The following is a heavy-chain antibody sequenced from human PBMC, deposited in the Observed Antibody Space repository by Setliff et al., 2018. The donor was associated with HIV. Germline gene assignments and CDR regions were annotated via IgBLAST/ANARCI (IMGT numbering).Heavy chain of an antibody. V-gene: IGHV1-69*13. CDR1: GGSFSSYD. J-gene: IGHJ4*02. CDR3: AEGGLGGGDYYFDF. CDR2: IIPIYATS. Sequence: SVKVSCKASGGSFSSYDISWVRQAPGQGLEWMGGIIPIYATSNYAQGFQGRITITADESTSTAYMELSSLRSEDTAVYYCAEGGLGGGDYYFDFWGQGTLVTVSS. D-gene: IGHD2-21*02.